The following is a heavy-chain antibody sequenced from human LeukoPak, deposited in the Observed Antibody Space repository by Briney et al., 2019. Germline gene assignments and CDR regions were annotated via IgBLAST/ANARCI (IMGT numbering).Heavy chain of an antibody. J-gene: IGHJ5*02. Sequence: GGSLRLSCAVSGFTFSNYAMSWVRQAPGKGLEWVSSISGTGTNTYYADSVKGRFTISRDNSKNTLYLKMNSLRAEDTAVYSGARYPAYGSGRNWFDPWGQGTLVTVSS. V-gene: IGHV3-23*01. CDR2: ISGTGTNT. D-gene: IGHD3-10*01. CDR3: ARYPAYGSGRNWFDP. CDR1: GFTFSNYA.